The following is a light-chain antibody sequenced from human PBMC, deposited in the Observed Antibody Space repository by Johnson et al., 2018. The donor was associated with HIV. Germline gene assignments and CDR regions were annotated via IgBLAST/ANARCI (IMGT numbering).Light chain of an antibody. J-gene: IGLJ1*01. V-gene: IGLV1-51*01. CDR2: DNN. CDR3: GTWDSSLSAGYV. Sequence: SVSAAPGQKVTISCSGSSSNIGNNYVSWYQQLPGTAPKLLIYDNNKRPSGIPDRFSGSKSGTSATLGITGLQTGDEADYYCGTWDSSLSAGYVFGTGTKVTVL. CDR1: SSNIGNNY.